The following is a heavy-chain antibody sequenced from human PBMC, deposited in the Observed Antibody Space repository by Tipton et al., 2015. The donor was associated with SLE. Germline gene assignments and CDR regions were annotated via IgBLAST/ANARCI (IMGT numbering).Heavy chain of an antibody. CDR3: ASQTRSSTD. CDR1: GFTFSSYA. J-gene: IGHJ4*02. CDR2: ISYDGSNK. D-gene: IGHD6-13*01. Sequence: RSLRLSCAASGFTFSSYAMHWVRQAPGKGLEWVAVISYDGSNKYYADSVKGRFTISRDNSKNTLYLQMNSLRAEDTAVYYCASQTRSSTDWGQGTLVTVSS. V-gene: IGHV3-30-3*01.